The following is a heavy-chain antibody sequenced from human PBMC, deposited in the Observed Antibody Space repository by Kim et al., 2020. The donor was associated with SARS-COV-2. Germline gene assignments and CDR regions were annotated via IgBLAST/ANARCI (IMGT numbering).Heavy chain of an antibody. CDR2: IIPIFGTA. CDR1: GGTFSSYA. J-gene: IGHJ4*02. Sequence: SVKVSCKASGGTFSSYAISWVRQAPGQGLEWMGGIIPIFGTANYAQKFQGRVTITADESTSTAYMELSSLRSEDTAVYYCARGRGLGVVTAISRLYYFDYWGQGTLVTVSS. V-gene: IGHV1-69*13. CDR3: ARGRGLGVVTAISRLYYFDY. D-gene: IGHD2-21*02.